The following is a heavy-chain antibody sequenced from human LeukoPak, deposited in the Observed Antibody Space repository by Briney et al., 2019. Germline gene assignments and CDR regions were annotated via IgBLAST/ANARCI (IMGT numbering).Heavy chain of an antibody. CDR1: GFTFDDYD. CDR3: ARVSDISVAAYFDY. D-gene: IGHD6-19*01. J-gene: IGHJ4*02. CDR2: INWNGGRT. V-gene: IGHV3-20*04. Sequence: GGSLRLSCAASGFTFDDYDTTWVRQAPGEGLEWVSSINWNGGRTYYADSVKGRFTISRDNAKNSLYLQMHSLRAEDTALYYCARVSDISVAAYFDYWGQGTLVTVSS.